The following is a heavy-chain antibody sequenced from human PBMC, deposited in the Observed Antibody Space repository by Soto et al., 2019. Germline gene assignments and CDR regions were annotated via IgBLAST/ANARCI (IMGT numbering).Heavy chain of an antibody. J-gene: IGHJ6*03. CDR2: MNPNSGNT. D-gene: IGHD6-13*01. CDR1: GYTFTSYD. V-gene: IGHV1-8*01. CDR3: ARGVDHSCSYIGYYYYYYMDV. Sequence: QVQLVQSGAEVKKPGASVKVSCKASGYTFTSYDINWVRQATGQGLEWMGWMNPNSGNTGYAQKFQGRVNMTRNTSISKAYMELSRLRSEDTAVYYCARGVDHSCSYIGYYYYYYMDVWGKGTTVTVSS.